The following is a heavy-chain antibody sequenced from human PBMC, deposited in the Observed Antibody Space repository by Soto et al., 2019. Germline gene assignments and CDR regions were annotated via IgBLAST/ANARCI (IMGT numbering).Heavy chain of an antibody. J-gene: IGHJ4*02. V-gene: IGHV3-74*01. D-gene: IGHD1-26*01. CDR3: AGGGRSGSLTYYFDY. CDR2: ISSEGSTT. Sequence: VQLVESGADLVQPGGSLRLSCAARGLTFSTYWMHWVRQAPGKGLVWVSRISSEGSTTNYADSVKSRFAISRDNARNTLYLHMNSLRDDVTAMYYCAGGGRSGSLTYYFDYWGQGTLVPVSS. CDR1: GLTFSTYW.